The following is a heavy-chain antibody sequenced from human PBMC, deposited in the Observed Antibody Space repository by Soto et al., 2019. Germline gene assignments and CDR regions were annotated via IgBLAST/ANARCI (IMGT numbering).Heavy chain of an antibody. CDR2: IYYSGST. D-gene: IGHD3-22*01. Sequence: PSETLSLTCTVSGGSISSGDYYWSWIRQPPGKGLEWIGYIYYSGSTYYNPSLKSRVTISVDTSKNQFSLKLSSVTAADTAVYYCARTYDSSGYCSNWFDPWGQGTLVTVSS. V-gene: IGHV4-30-4*01. CDR3: ARTYDSSGYCSNWFDP. J-gene: IGHJ5*02. CDR1: GGSISSGDYY.